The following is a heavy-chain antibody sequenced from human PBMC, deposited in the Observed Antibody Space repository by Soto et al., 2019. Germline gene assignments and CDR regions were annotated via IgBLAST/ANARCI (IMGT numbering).Heavy chain of an antibody. D-gene: IGHD3-10*01. V-gene: IGHV4-30-2*02. Sequence: SETLSLTCAVSGGSIRSGGYSWSWIRQPPGKGLEWIGYIYHSGSTYYNPSLKSRVTISVDRSKNQFSLKLSSVTAADTAVYYCARLRRDIWFVSGGYSFYYGVSVWGQGTTVTVSS. CDR1: GGSIRSGGYS. CDR2: IYHSGST. J-gene: IGHJ6*02. CDR3: ARLRRDIWFVSGGYSFYYGVSV.